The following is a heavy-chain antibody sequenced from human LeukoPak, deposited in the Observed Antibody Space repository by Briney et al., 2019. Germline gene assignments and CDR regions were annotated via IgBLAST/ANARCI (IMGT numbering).Heavy chain of an antibody. V-gene: IGHV4-30-2*01. CDR1: GGSISSSS. Sequence: SSETLSLTCTVSGGSISSSSWSWIRQPPGKGLEWIGYIYHSGSTYYNPSLKSRVTISVDRSKNQFSPKLSSVTAADTAVYYCARISGKRFLDYWGQGTLVTVSS. CDR3: ARISGKRFLDY. D-gene: IGHD5-12*01. CDR2: IYHSGST. J-gene: IGHJ4*02.